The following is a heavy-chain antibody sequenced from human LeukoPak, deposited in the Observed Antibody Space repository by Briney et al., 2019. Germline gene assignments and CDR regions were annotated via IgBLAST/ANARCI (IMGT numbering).Heavy chain of an antibody. J-gene: IGHJ4*02. V-gene: IGHV1-46*01. CDR1: GYTFTSYY. Sequence: ASVKVSCKASGYTFTSYYMHWVRQAPGQGLEWMGIINPSGGSTSYAQKFQGRVTMTRDTSISTAYMELSRLRSDDTAVYYCARDKTVPAASFDYWGQGTLVTASS. CDR2: INPSGGST. CDR3: ARDKTVPAASFDY. D-gene: IGHD2-2*01.